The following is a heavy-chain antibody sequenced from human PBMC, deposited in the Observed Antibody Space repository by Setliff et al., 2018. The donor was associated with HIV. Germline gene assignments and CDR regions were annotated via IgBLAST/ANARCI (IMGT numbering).Heavy chain of an antibody. CDR1: GGSISSGSYY. V-gene: IGHV4-61*09. Sequence: SETLSLTCTVSGGSISSGSYYWSWIRQPAGKGLEWIGHIYTSGSTNYNPSLKSRVTISADTSENQFSLKLRSVTAADTAVYYCALGMVRGARYYYYYYMDVWG. D-gene: IGHD3-10*01. J-gene: IGHJ6*03. CDR2: IYTSGST. CDR3: ALGMVRGARYYYYYYMDV.